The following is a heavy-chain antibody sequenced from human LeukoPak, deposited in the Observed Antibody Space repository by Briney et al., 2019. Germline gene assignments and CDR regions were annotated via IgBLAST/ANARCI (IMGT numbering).Heavy chain of an antibody. CDR2: VSSASSTI. Sequence: PGGSLRLSCVVSGFSLSSYSMSWVRQAPGRGLEWVSYVSSASSTIYYADSVKGRFTISRDNSKNMVYLQMNSLGAEDTAVYYCAKGILGGARYYFDYWGQGTLVTVSS. CDR1: GFSLSSYS. CDR3: AKGILGGARYYFDY. D-gene: IGHD2-8*02. V-gene: IGHV3-48*01. J-gene: IGHJ4*01.